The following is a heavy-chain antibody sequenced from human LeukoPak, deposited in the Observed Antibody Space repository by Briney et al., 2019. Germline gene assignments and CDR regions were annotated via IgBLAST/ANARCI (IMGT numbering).Heavy chain of an antibody. CDR3: ARGCLGRRRYYYYYYMDV. J-gene: IGHJ6*03. CDR2: IIPIFGTA. CDR1: GYTFTSYG. D-gene: IGHD5-24*01. Sequence: ASVTVSFKASGYTFTSYGISWVRQAPGQGLDWMGGIIPIFGTANYAKKFQGRVTITADESTSTAYMELSSLRSEDTAVYYCARGCLGRRRYYYYYYMDVWGKGTTVTISS. V-gene: IGHV1-69*13.